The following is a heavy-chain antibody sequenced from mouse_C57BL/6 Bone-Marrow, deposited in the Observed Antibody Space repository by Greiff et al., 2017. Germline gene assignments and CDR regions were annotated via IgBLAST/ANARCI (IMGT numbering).Heavy chain of an antibody. CDR2: INPNNGGT. CDR3: ARWDYSNSRFAY. J-gene: IGHJ3*01. CDR1: GYTFTDYN. D-gene: IGHD2-5*01. Sequence: EVQLQQSGPELVKPGASVKMSCKASGYTFTDYNMHWVKQSHGKSLEWIGYINPNNGGTSYNQKFKGKATLTVNKSSSTAYMELRSLTSEDSAVYYCARWDYSNSRFAYWGQGTLVTVSA. V-gene: IGHV1-22*01.